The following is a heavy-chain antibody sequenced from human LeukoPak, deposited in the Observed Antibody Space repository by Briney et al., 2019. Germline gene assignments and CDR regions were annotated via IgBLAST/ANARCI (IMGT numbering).Heavy chain of an antibody. Sequence: PGGSLRLSCIASGFTFTNYWMSWVRQAPGKGLEWVATIKEDGSQKYYVDSVKGRFTISRDNTKNSLYVQMNSLRAEDTAVYYCARRLYYDSSGYYNTAFDYWGQGTLVTVSS. CDR1: GFTFTNYW. D-gene: IGHD3-22*01. CDR3: ARRLYYDSSGYYNTAFDY. V-gene: IGHV3-7*01. J-gene: IGHJ4*02. CDR2: IKEDGSQK.